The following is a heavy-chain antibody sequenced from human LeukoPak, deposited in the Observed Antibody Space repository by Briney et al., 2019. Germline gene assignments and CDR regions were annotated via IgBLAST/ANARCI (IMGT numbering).Heavy chain of an antibody. D-gene: IGHD7-27*01. V-gene: IGHV3-33*08. CDR2: IWYDGSNK. CDR1: GFTFSSYS. J-gene: IGHJ3*02. CDR3: AITGDFDI. Sequence: GGSLRLSCAASGFTFSSYSMNWVRQAPGKGLEWVAVIWYDGSNKYYADSVKGRFTISRDNSKNTLYLQMNSLRAEDTAVYYCAITGDFDIWGQGTMVTVSS.